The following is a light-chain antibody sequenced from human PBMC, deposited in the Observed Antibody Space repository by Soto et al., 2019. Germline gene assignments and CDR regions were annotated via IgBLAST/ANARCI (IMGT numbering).Light chain of an antibody. CDR3: MQALQSPWS. J-gene: IGKJ1*01. CDR1: QSLLHSNGYNY. Sequence: DIVMTQSPLSLPVTPGEPASISCRSSQSLLHSNGYNYLDWYLQKPGQYTQLLIYLSSHRVSGVPDRFRGSASGTDFQLKITRVEAEDFGVYYCMQALQSPWSYGQGTKVEIK. CDR2: LSS. V-gene: IGKV2-28*01.